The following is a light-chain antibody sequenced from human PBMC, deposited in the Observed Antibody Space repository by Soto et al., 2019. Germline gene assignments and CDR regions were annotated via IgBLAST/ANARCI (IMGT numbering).Light chain of an antibody. Sequence: EIVLTQSPATLSLYRGGRATLSCRTSQSVSKDFAWYQQKPGRTPRLLIYDASSRTTGIPARFIGSGSGTDFTLTISSLEPEDFAIYYCQQRSNWPITFGQGTRLEIK. V-gene: IGKV3-11*01. CDR2: DAS. J-gene: IGKJ5*01. CDR3: QQRSNWPIT. CDR1: QSVSKD.